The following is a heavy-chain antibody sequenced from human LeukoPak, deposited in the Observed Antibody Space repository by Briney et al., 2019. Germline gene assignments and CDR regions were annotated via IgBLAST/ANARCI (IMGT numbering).Heavy chain of an antibody. CDR2: VHLDGRT. CDR1: GGSINRGGYY. Sequence: PSETLSLTCTVSGGSINRGGYYWSWIRQPPGKGLEWIGEVHLDGRTNYNPSLQSRLTMSVDFSENHISLKLTSVTAADTAVYYCAREGGPFRPLDYSGQGTLVTVSS. CDR3: AREGGPFRPLDY. V-gene: IGHV4-61*03. D-gene: IGHD2/OR15-2a*01. J-gene: IGHJ4*02.